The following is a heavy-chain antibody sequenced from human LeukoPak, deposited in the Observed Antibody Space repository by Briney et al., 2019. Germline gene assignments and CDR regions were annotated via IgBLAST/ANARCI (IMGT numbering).Heavy chain of an antibody. J-gene: IGHJ5*02. CDR2: IVVGSGNT. D-gene: IGHD3-3*01. CDR3: AARPHYDFWSGYLGWFDP. Sequence: GASVKVSCKASEFTFTSSAMQWVRQARGQRLEWIGWIVVGSGNTNYAQKFQERVTITRDMSTSTAYMELSSLRSEDTAVYYCAARPHYDFWSGYLGWFDPWGQGTLVTVSS. V-gene: IGHV1-58*02. CDR1: EFTFTSSA.